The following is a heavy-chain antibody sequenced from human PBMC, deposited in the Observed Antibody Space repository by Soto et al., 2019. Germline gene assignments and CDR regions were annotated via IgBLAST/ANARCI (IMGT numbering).Heavy chain of an antibody. CDR2: FYYSGST. CDR1: GGSISSYY. CDR3: ARDPVDGYAYFDN. D-gene: IGHD5-12*01. J-gene: IGHJ4*02. Sequence: PSETLSLTCTVSGGSISSYYWSWIRRPPGKGLEWIGYFYYSGSTNYNPSLKSRVTISVDTSKNQFSLMLRSVTAADTAVYYCARDPVDGYAYFDNRAQRAPVTVSS. V-gene: IGHV4-59*12.